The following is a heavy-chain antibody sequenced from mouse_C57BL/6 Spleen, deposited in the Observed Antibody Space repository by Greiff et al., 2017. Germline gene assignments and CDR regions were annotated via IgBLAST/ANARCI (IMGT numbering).Heavy chain of an antibody. CDR2: ISDGGSYT. CDR1: GFTFSSYA. Sequence: EVHLVESGGGLVKPGGSLKLSCAASGFTFSSYAMSWVRQTPEKRLEWVATISDGGSYTYYPDNVKGRFTISRDYAKNNLYLQMSHLKSEDTAMYYCARDLSSYWYFDVWGTGTTVTVSS. V-gene: IGHV5-4*01. J-gene: IGHJ1*03. CDR3: ARDLSSYWYFDV.